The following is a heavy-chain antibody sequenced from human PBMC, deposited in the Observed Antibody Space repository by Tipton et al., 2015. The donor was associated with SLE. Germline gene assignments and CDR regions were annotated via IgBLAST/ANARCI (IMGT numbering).Heavy chain of an antibody. CDR2: IYYSGST. CDR1: PGSVDGYY. V-gene: IGHV4-59*02. J-gene: IGHJ4*02. D-gene: IGHD6-19*01. CDR3: ARAPTYSSGWFDY. Sequence: TLSLTCAVYPGSVDGYYWSWIRQPPGKGLEWIGYIYYSGSTNCNPSLKSRVTISVDTSKNQFSLMLSSLTAADTAVYYCARAPTYSSGWFDYWGQGTLVTVSS.